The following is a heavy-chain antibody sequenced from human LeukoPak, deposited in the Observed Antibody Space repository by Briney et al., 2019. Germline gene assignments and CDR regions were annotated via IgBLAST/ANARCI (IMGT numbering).Heavy chain of an antibody. Sequence: PGGSLRLSCAASGFTVSSNYMSGVRQAPGKGLEWVSVIYSGGSTYYADSVKGRFTISRDNSKNTLYLQMNSLRAEDTAVYYCARDSIAAAGPYFDYWGQGTLVTVSS. CDR1: GFTVSSNY. D-gene: IGHD6-13*01. CDR2: IYSGGST. V-gene: IGHV3-53*01. CDR3: ARDSIAAAGPYFDY. J-gene: IGHJ4*02.